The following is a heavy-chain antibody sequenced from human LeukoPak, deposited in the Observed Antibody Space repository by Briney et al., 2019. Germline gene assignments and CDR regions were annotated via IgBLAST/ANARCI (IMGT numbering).Heavy chain of an antibody. Sequence: GGSLGLSCAASGFTFSSYAMSWVRQAPGKGLEWVSAISGSGGSTYYAGSVKGRFTISRDNSKNTLYLQMNSLRAEDTAVYYCAKDDILTGYYSGLPGYWGQGTLVTVSS. CDR2: ISGSGGST. J-gene: IGHJ4*02. D-gene: IGHD3-9*01. V-gene: IGHV3-23*01. CDR1: GFTFSSYA. CDR3: AKDDILTGYYSGLPGY.